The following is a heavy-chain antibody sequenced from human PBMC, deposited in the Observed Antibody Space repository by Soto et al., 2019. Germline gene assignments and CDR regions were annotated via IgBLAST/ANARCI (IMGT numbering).Heavy chain of an antibody. D-gene: IGHD3-10*01. Sequence: GGSLRLSCAASGFTFSSYGMHWVRQAPGKGLEWVAVISYDGSNKYYADSVKGRFTISRDNSKNTLYMQMNSLRAEDTAVYYCAKERWGGGIYYFDNWGQGTLVTVSS. CDR2: ISYDGSNK. J-gene: IGHJ4*02. V-gene: IGHV3-30*18. CDR3: AKERWGGGIYYFDN. CDR1: GFTFSSYG.